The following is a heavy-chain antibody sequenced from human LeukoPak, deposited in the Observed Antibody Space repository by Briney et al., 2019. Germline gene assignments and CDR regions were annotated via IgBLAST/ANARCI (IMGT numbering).Heavy chain of an antibody. J-gene: IGHJ4*02. CDR2: IKQDGSEK. CDR1: GFTFSSYW. Sequence: GGSLRLSCAASGFTFSSYWMSWVRQAPGKGLEWVANIKQDGSEKYYVDSVKGRFTISTDNDKNSLYLQMNSLRAEDTAVYYCARAQVPAAMDYWGQGTLVTVSS. V-gene: IGHV3-7*03. D-gene: IGHD2-2*01. CDR3: ARAQVPAAMDY.